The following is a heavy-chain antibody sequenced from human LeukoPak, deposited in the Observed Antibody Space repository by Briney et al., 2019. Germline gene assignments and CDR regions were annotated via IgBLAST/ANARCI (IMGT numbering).Heavy chain of an antibody. CDR2: ISSSSSYI. Sequence: GGSLRLSCAGSGFTFSTYSMNWVRQAPGKGLEWVSSISSSSSYIYYADSVKGRFTISRDNAKNSLYLQMNSLRAEDTAVYYCARDTKHGSSTPYYYYMDVWGKGTTVTVSS. CDR1: GFTFSTYS. D-gene: IGHD2-2*01. CDR3: ARDTKHGSSTPYYYYMDV. J-gene: IGHJ6*03. V-gene: IGHV3-21*01.